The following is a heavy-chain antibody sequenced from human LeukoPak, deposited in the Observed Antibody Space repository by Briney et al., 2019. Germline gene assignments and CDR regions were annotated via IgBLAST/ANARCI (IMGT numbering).Heavy chain of an antibody. CDR1: GYTFTSYY. J-gene: IGHJ4*02. CDR3: ARDESGSYFSY. D-gene: IGHD1-26*01. Sequence: ASVKVSCRASGYTFTSYYMHWVRQAPGQGLEWMGIINPSGGSKSYAQKFQGRVTMTRDTSTSTVYMELSSLRSEDTAVYYCARDESGSYFSYWGQGTLVTVSS. CDR2: INPSGGSK. V-gene: IGHV1-46*01.